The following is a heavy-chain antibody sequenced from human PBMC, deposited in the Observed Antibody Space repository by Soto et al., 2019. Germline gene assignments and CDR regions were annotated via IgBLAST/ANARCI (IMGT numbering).Heavy chain of an antibody. CDR1: GGIFTNNA. V-gene: IGHV1-69*01. CDR2: VIPLFDTA. J-gene: IGHJ6*02. Sequence: QVQVVQSGAEVKKPGSSVKVSCKVSGGIFTNNAISWVRQAPGQGLEWLGGVIPLFDTAYYAQIFRGRLRFYADGATTPASLELSGLTSADTAVYFCATGGHNDSYNFYHGIDVWGQGTTVTVS. D-gene: IGHD3-22*01. CDR3: ATGGHNDSYNFYHGIDV.